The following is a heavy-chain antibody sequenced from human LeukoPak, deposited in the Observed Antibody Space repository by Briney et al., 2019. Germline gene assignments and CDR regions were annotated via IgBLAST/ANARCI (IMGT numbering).Heavy chain of an antibody. V-gene: IGHV4-34*01. D-gene: IGHD6-19*01. CDR3: ARALIAVASRSDWFDP. CDR1: GGSFRGYY. CDR2: IDHIGST. J-gene: IGHJ5*02. Sequence: PPETLSLTCAVYGGSFRGYYWSWIRHPPGEGLEWSGEIDHIGSTDYNPSLKSRVSISVDKSKNQFSLNLSSVTAADTAVYYCARALIAVASRSDWFDPWGQGTLVTVSS.